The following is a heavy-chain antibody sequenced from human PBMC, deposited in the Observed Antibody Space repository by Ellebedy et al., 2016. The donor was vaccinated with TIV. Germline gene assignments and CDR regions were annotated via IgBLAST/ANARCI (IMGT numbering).Heavy chain of an antibody. D-gene: IGHD6-19*01. CDR1: GDFISGYY. CDR2: IYSSGSD. V-gene: IGHV4-59*01. CDR3: ARSGGWYTPYDY. Sequence: MPGGSLRLSCTVSGDFISGYYCSWIRPLPGKGLEWIGYIYSSGSDEYNPSLKSRVTMSVDTSKSQFSLRLNSVTAADTAVYYCARSGGWYTPYDYWGQGTLVTVSS. J-gene: IGHJ4*02.